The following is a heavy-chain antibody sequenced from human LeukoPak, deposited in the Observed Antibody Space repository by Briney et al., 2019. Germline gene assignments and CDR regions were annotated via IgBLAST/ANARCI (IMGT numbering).Heavy chain of an antibody. CDR3: AXDLGYCSSTSCRNWFDX. J-gene: IGHJ5*02. CDR2: INPNSGGT. CDR1: GYTFTGYY. V-gene: IGHV1-2*02. D-gene: IGHD2-2*03. Sequence: ASVKVSCKASGYTFTGYYMHWVRQAPGQGLEWMGWINPNSGGTNYAQKFQGRVTMTRDTSISTAYMELSRLRSDDTAVYYCAXDLGYCSSTSCRNWFDXXGQGXXVTV.